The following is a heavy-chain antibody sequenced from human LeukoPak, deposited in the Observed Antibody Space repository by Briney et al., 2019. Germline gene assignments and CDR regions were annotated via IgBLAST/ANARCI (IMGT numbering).Heavy chain of an antibody. D-gene: IGHD3-22*01. J-gene: IGHJ4*02. CDR1: GFTFSSYA. CDR2: ISYDGSNK. CDR3: ARDTYYYDSSGYFDY. V-gene: IGHV3-30-3*01. Sequence: GGSLRLSCAASGFTFSSYAMHWVRQAPGKGLEWVAVISYDGSNKYYADSVKGRFTISRDNSKNTLYLQMNSLKAEDTAVYYCARDTYYYDSSGYFDYWGQGTLVTVSS.